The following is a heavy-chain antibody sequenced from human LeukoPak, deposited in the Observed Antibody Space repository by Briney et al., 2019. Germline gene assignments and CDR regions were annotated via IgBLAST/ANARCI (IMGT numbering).Heavy chain of an antibody. CDR1: GFTFSSYE. V-gene: IGHV3-48*03. J-gene: IGHJ4*02. Sequence: PGESLRLSCAASGFTFSSYEMNWVRQAPGKGLEWVSYISSSGSTIYYADSVKGRFTISRDNSKNTLYLQMNSLRAEDTAVYYCAKGRKTDTAILNYWGQGTLVTVSS. D-gene: IGHD5-18*01. CDR3: AKGRKTDTAILNY. CDR2: ISSSGSTI.